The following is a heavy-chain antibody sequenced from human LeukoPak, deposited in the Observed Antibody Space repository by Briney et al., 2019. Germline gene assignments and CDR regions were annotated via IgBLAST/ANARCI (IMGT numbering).Heavy chain of an antibody. J-gene: IGHJ4*02. Sequence: SETLSLTCAVSGGSISSSTWWTWVRQPPGKGLEWIGEINHSGSTNYSPSLKSRVTISVDTSKNQFSLKLSSVTAADTAVYYCARGMWLRWYYWGQGTLVTVSS. V-gene: IGHV4-4*02. D-gene: IGHD5-12*01. CDR2: INHSGST. CDR3: ARGMWLRWYY. CDR1: GGSISSSTW.